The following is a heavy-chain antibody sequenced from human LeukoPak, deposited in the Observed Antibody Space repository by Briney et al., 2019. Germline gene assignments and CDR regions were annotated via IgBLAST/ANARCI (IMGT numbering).Heavy chain of an antibody. Sequence: GGSLRLSCAASGFTFSSYWMSWVRQAPGKGLEWVANIKKDGSEKYYVDSVKGRFTISRDNAKNSLYLQMNSLRAEDTAVYYCAKDLVVAAPAPIDYWGQGTLVTVSS. CDR2: IKKDGSEK. V-gene: IGHV3-7*01. J-gene: IGHJ4*02. CDR3: AKDLVVAAPAPIDY. D-gene: IGHD2-15*01. CDR1: GFTFSSYW.